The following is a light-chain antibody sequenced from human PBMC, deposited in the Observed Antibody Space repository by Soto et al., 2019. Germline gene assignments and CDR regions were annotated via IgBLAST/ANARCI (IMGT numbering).Light chain of an antibody. CDR1: STDVGAYNY. Sequence: ALTQPRSVSGSPGQSVTISCTGTSTDVGAYNYVSWYQQHPGEAPKLIIYDVSNWPSGVPDRFPGSKSGITASLTISGLQAEDEADYYCCSFAGTFYVFGTGTKVTVL. CDR3: CSFAGTFYV. V-gene: IGLV2-11*01. CDR2: DVS. J-gene: IGLJ1*01.